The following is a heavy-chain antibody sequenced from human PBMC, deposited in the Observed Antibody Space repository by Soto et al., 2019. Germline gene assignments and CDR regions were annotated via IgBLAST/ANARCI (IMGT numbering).Heavy chain of an antibody. V-gene: IGHV4-39*01. D-gene: IGHD6-6*01. Sequence: QLQLQESGPGLVKPSETLSLTCTVSGGSISSSSYYWGWIRQPPGKGLEWIGSIYYSGSTYYNPSLKSRVTISVDTSKNQFSLKLSSVTAADTAVYYCASENIKYSSSDVPDPWGQGTLVTVSS. CDR3: ASENIKYSSSDVPDP. J-gene: IGHJ5*02. CDR1: GGSISSSSYY. CDR2: IYYSGST.